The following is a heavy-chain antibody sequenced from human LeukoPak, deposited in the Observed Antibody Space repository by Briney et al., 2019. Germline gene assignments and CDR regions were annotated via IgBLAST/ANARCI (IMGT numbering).Heavy chain of an antibody. CDR2: IRSKAYGETI. V-gene: IGHV3-49*04. Sequence: PGGSLRLSCTGSGFTFGDYPINWVRQAPGKGLEWVGFIRSKAYGETIDYAASVKGRFTISRDDSKSIAYLQMNSLKTEDTAVYYCTTWPAAHLKFDYWGHGILVTVSS. CDR1: GFTFGDYP. J-gene: IGHJ4*01. D-gene: IGHD2-2*01. CDR3: TTWPAAHLKFDY.